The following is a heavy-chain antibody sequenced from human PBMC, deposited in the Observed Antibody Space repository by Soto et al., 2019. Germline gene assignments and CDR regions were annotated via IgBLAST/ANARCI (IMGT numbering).Heavy chain of an antibody. D-gene: IGHD2-15*01. CDR2: IIPIFGTA. CDR3: GRERWDGGKDY. CDR1: GGTFSSYA. Sequence: QVQLVQSGAEVKKPGSSVKVSCKASGGTFSSYAISWVRQAPGQGLEWMGGIIPIFGTANYAQKFQGRVTMTADESTSTAYRELRRLRSEATAGYYCGRERWDGGKDYWGRGTLVTVSS. V-gene: IGHV1-69*12. J-gene: IGHJ4*02.